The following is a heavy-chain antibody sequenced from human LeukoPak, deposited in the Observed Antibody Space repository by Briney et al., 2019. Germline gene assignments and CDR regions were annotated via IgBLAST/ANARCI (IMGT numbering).Heavy chain of an antibody. Sequence: SETLSLTCTVSGGSISSSLYHWGWIRQSPGKNLEWLGSIYYTGTTHYNPSLKSRVTMSVDTSKNQFSLKLSSVTAADTAVYYCAREPHMVRGFDYWGQGTLVTVSS. CDR2: IYYTGTT. CDR3: AREPHMVRGFDY. D-gene: IGHD3-10*01. CDR1: GGSISSSLYH. V-gene: IGHV4-39*07. J-gene: IGHJ4*02.